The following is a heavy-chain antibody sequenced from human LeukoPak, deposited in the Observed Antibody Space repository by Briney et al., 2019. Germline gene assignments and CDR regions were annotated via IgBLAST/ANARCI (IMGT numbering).Heavy chain of an antibody. CDR1: GFTFSSYG. D-gene: IGHD2-21*02. Sequence: SGGSLRLSCAASGFTFSSYGMSWVRQAPGKGLEWVSAISGSGGSTYYADSVKGRFTISRDNSKNTLYLQMNSLRAEDTAVYYCAKDPPYCGGDCYSSYWGQGTLVTVSS. V-gene: IGHV3-23*01. J-gene: IGHJ4*02. CDR2: ISGSGGST. CDR3: AKDPPYCGGDCYSSY.